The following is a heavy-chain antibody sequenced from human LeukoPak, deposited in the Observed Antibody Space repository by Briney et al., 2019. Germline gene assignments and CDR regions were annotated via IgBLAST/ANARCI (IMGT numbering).Heavy chain of an antibody. J-gene: IGHJ3*02. CDR3: AKSGITMIVVVTFAHDAFDI. Sequence: PGGSLRLSCAASGFTFSSYAMSWVRQAPGKGLEGVSAIIGSGGSTYYADSVKGLFTISRDNSKNTLYLQMNSLRAEDTAVYYCAKSGITMIVVVTFAHDAFDIWGQGTMVTVSS. V-gene: IGHV3-23*01. CDR2: IIGSGGST. D-gene: IGHD3-22*01. CDR1: GFTFSSYA.